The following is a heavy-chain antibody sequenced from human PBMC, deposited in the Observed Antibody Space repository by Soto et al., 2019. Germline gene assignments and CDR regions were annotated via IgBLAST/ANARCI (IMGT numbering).Heavy chain of an antibody. Sequence: RWVRHAHGQGLEWMGGIIPIFGTANYAQKFQGRVTITADKSTSTAYMELSSLRSEDTAVYYCACSYCDYSSGYYFWGQGSLVTVFS. V-gene: IGHV1-69*06. CDR3: ACSYCDYSSGYYF. D-gene: IGHD3-22*01. CDR2: IIPIFGTA. J-gene: IGHJ4*02.